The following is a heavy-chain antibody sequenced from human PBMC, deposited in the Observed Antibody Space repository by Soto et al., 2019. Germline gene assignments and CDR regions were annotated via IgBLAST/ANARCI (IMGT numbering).Heavy chain of an antibody. CDR1: GFTFSNAW. CDR3: TTVFRYYDILTGYYDAFDI. Sequence: GGSLRLSCAASGFTFSNAWMSWVRQAPGKGLEWVGRIKSKTDGGTTDYAAPVKGRFTISRDDSKNTLYLQMNSLKTEDTAVYYCTTVFRYYDILTGYYDAFDIWGQGTMGTVSS. J-gene: IGHJ3*02. D-gene: IGHD3-9*01. V-gene: IGHV3-15*01. CDR2: IKSKTDGGTT.